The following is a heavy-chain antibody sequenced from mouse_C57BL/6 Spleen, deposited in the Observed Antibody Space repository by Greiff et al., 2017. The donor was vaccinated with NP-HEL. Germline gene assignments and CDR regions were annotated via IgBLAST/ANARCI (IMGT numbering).Heavy chain of an antibody. CDR2: IYPGDGDT. J-gene: IGHJ2*01. CDR1: GYAFSSYW. Sequence: QVQLQQSGAELVKPGASVKISCKASGYAFSSYWMNWVKQRPGKGLEWIGQIYPGDGDTNYNGKFKGKATLTADKSSSTAYMQLSSLTSEDSAVYFCARSIYYGNYAFDYWGEGTTLTVSS. CDR3: ARSIYYGNYAFDY. V-gene: IGHV1-80*01. D-gene: IGHD2-1*01.